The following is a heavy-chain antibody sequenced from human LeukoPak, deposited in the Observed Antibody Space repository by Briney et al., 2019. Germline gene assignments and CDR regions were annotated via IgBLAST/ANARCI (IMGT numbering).Heavy chain of an antibody. J-gene: IGHJ4*02. Sequence: PSETLSLTCTVSGGSISSSSYYWGWIRQPPGKGLEWIGSIYYSGSTYYNPSLKSRGTISVDTSKNQFSLKLSSVTAADTAVYYCARHIAVDIYYDFWSGYYNGGHFDYWGQGTLVTVSS. CDR3: ARHIAVDIYYDFWSGYYNGGHFDY. CDR2: IYYSGST. V-gene: IGHV4-39*01. CDR1: GGSISSSSYY. D-gene: IGHD3-3*01.